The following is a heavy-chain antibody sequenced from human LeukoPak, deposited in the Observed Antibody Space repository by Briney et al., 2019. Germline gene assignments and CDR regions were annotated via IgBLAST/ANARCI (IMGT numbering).Heavy chain of an antibody. CDR2: IRYDGNNK. CDR3: AKDGRRATVTSPDYFDY. Sequence: GGSLRLSCAASGFTFSYYGMNWVRQAPGKGLEWVAFIRYDGNNKHYADSVKGRFTISRDKSKNTVYLQMNSLNTEDTAVYYCAKDGRRATVTSPDYFDYWGQGTLVTVSS. CDR1: GFTFSYYG. V-gene: IGHV3-30*02. D-gene: IGHD4-17*01. J-gene: IGHJ4*02.